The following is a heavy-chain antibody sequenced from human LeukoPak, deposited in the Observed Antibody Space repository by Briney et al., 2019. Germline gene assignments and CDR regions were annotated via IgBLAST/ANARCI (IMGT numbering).Heavy chain of an antibody. CDR2: IYHSGST. CDR1: GGSISSSSYY. D-gene: IGHD3-22*01. CDR3: ARVTYYDSSGYFDY. V-gene: IGHV4-30-2*01. J-gene: IGHJ4*02. Sequence: KSSETLSLTCTVSGGSISSSSYYWGWIRQPPGKGLEWIGYIYHSGSTYYNPSLKSRVTISVDRSKNQFSLKLSSVTAADTAVYYCARVTYYDSSGYFDYWGQGTLVTVSS.